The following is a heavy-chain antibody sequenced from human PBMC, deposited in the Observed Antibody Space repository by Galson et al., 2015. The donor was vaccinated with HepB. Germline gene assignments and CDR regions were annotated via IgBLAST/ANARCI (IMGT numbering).Heavy chain of an antibody. CDR1: GFTFSSYA. D-gene: IGHD6-13*01. CDR2: ISYDGSNK. Sequence: SLRLSCAASGFTFSSYAMHWVRQAPGKGLEWVAVISYDGSNKYYADSVKGRFTISRDNSKNTLYLQMNSLRAEDTAVYYCARDSVQQQLVPPEGVFGYWGQGTLVTVSS. J-gene: IGHJ4*02. CDR3: ARDSVQQQLVPPEGVFGY. V-gene: IGHV3-30-3*01.